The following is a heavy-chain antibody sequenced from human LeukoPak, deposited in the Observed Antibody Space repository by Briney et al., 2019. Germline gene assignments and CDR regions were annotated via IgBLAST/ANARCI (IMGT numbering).Heavy chain of an antibody. CDR3: AREVRGGSYSEGGIDY. CDR1: GGSISSYY. CDR2: IYTSGST. V-gene: IGHV4-4*07. J-gene: IGHJ4*02. D-gene: IGHD1-26*01. Sequence: PETLSLTCTVSGGSISSYYWSWIRQPAGKGLEWIGRIYTSGSTNYNPSLKSRVTMSVDTSKNQFSLKLSSVTAADTAVYYCAREVRGGSYSEGGIDYWGQGTLVTVSS.